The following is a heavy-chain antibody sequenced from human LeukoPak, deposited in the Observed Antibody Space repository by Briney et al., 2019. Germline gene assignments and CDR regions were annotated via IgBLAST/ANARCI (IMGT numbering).Heavy chain of an antibody. D-gene: IGHD4-17*01. Sequence: GGSLRLSCAASGFIFSNYWMSWVRQAPGKGLEWVANIKQDGSKKNYVDSVKGRFTISRDNAKNSLYLQMNSLRAEDTAVYYCARGSPPQNYGDYDTPFDYWGQGTLVTVSS. CDR3: ARGSPPQNYGDYDTPFDY. J-gene: IGHJ4*02. CDR1: GFIFSNYW. V-gene: IGHV3-7*01. CDR2: IKQDGSKK.